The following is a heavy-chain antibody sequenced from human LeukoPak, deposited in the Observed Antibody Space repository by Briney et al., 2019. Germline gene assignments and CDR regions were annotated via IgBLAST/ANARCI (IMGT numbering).Heavy chain of an antibody. V-gene: IGHV4-39*01. CDR3: ARSQLGILYYFDY. Sequence: KPSGTLSLTCTVSGGSISSSSYYWGWIRQLPGKGLEWIGSIYYSGSTYYNPSLKSRVTISVDTSKNQFSLKLSSVTAADTAVYYCARSQLGILYYFDYWGQGTLVTVSS. D-gene: IGHD7-27*01. CDR2: IYYSGST. J-gene: IGHJ4*02. CDR1: GGSISSSSYY.